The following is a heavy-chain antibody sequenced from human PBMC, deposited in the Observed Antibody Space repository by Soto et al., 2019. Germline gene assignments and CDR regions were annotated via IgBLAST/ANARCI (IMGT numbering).Heavy chain of an antibody. V-gene: IGHV3-23*01. Sequence: PGGSLRLSCAASGFTLSSYAMSWVRQAPGKGLEWVSAISGSGGSTYYADSVKGRFTISRDNSKNTLYLQMNSLRAEDTAVYYCAKGLDCTNGVCYTSIDYWGQGTLVTVSS. D-gene: IGHD2-8*01. CDR3: AKGLDCTNGVCYTSIDY. CDR2: ISGSGGST. CDR1: GFTLSSYA. J-gene: IGHJ4*02.